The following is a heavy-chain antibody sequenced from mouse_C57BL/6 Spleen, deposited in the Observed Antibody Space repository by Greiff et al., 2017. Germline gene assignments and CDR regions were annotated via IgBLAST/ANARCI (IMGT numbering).Heavy chain of an antibody. J-gene: IGHJ2*01. CDR3: ARSSSGYYVDY. V-gene: IGHV1-54*01. Sequence: VQLVESGAELVRPGTSVKVSCTASGYAFTNYLIEWVKQRPGQGLAWIGVINPGSGSTNYNDKFKGKATLTADKASSTAYLQLSSLTSEDSAVYFCARSSSGYYVDYGGQGTTLTGSS. CDR2: INPGSGST. CDR1: GYAFTNYL. D-gene: IGHD3-1*01.